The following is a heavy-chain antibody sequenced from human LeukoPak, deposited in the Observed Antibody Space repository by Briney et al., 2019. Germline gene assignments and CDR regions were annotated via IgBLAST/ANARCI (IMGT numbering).Heavy chain of an antibody. J-gene: IGHJ6*03. CDR2: INHSGST. Sequence: SETLSLTCAVYGGSFSGYYWSWIRQPPGKGLEWIGEINHSGSTNYNPSLKSRVTISVDTSKNQFSLKLSSVTAADTAVYCCARGMYYYYYYMDVWGKGTTVTVSS. V-gene: IGHV4-34*01. CDR3: ARGMYYYYYYMDV. CDR1: GGSFSGYY.